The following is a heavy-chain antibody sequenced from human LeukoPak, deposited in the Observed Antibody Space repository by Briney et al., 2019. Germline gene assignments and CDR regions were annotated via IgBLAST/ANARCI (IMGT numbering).Heavy chain of an antibody. J-gene: IGHJ4*02. CDR2: ISGSGGST. D-gene: IGHD3-3*01. CDR1: GFTFSSYA. CDR3: AKSLRFLEWLLEDYFDY. Sequence: PGGSLRLSCAASGFTFSSYAMSWVRQVAGKGLEWVSAISGSGGSTYYADSVKGRFTISRDNSKNTLYLQMNSLRAEDTAVYYCAKSLRFLEWLLEDYFDYWGQGTLVTVSS. V-gene: IGHV3-23*01.